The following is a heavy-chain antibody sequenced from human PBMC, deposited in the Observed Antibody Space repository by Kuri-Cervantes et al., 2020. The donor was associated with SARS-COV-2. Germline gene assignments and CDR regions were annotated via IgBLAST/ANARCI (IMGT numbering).Heavy chain of an antibody. CDR3: ARLNLGSSGSYYFDY. CDR1: GGFISSSSYY. Sequence: ESLKISCTVSGGFISSSSYYWGWIRQPPGKGLEWIGSIYYSGSTYYNPSLKSRVTISVDTSKNQFSLKLSSVTAADTAVFYCARLNLGSSGSYYFDYWGQGTLVTVSS. CDR2: IYYSGST. V-gene: IGHV4-39*01. J-gene: IGHJ4*02. D-gene: IGHD6-19*01.